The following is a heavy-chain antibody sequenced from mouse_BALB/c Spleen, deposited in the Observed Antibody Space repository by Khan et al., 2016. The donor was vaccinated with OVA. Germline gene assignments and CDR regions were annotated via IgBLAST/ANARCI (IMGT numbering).Heavy chain of an antibody. CDR1: GYTFTNFG. V-gene: IGHV9-3-1*01. J-gene: IGHJ4*01. CDR3: ARPTYYCDTRAY. D-gene: IGHD2-10*01. Sequence: QIQLVQSGPDLKKPGETVKISCKASGYTFTNFGMNWVKQAPGKGLEWMGWINTYTGETTYADDFKGRFAISMETSASTAYLQINNLKDEDTATYFCARPTYYCDTRAYWGQGTSVTVSS. CDR2: INTYTGET.